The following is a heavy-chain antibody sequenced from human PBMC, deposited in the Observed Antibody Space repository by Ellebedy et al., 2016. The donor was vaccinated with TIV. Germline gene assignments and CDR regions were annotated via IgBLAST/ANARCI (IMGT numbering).Heavy chain of an antibody. Sequence: GESLKISCAASGFTFSSYWMSWVRQAPGKGLEWVANIKQDGSEKYYVDSVKGRFTISSDNAKNSLYLQMNNLRAEDTAVYFCARHTTMAYLFDYWGQGALVTVSS. J-gene: IGHJ4*02. CDR3: ARHTTMAYLFDY. CDR2: IKQDGSEK. CDR1: GFTFSSYW. V-gene: IGHV3-7*03. D-gene: IGHD1-1*01.